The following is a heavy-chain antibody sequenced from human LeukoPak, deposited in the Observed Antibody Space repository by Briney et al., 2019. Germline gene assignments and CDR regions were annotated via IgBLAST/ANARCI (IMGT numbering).Heavy chain of an antibody. J-gene: IGHJ1*01. CDR2: SRGSGGST. CDR1: GFSFSSYA. D-gene: IGHD6-19*01. CDR3: AKRLAVAGVIAY. V-gene: IGHV3-23*01. Sequence: GGSLRLSCAASGFSFSSYAMSWVRQAPGKGLEWVSASRGSGGSTYYADSVEGRCTIARDHSKNTLYLQMHSLRAADTAVYYCAKRLAVAGVIAYWGQGTLVTVSS.